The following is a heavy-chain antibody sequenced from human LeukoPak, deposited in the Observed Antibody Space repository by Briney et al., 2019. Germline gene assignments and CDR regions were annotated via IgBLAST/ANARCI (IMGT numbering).Heavy chain of an antibody. D-gene: IGHD3/OR15-3a*01. CDR3: ARGDDLYSQYFDY. J-gene: IGHJ4*02. Sequence: ASVKVSCKASGYIFTGYHIHWVRQAPGQGLEWMGWISPHNGGTRYAQRLQGRVTMTSDTSISTAYMELNRLTSDDTAVYYCARGDDLYSQYFDYWGQGTLVTVPS. V-gene: IGHV1-2*02. CDR2: ISPHNGGT. CDR1: GYIFTGYH.